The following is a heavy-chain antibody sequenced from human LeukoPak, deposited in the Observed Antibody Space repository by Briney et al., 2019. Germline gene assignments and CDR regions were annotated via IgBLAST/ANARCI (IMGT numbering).Heavy chain of an antibody. D-gene: IGHD6-19*01. CDR1: GDSISSYY. CDR2: IYYSGTT. V-gene: IGHV4-59*08. Sequence: SETLSLTCTVAGDSISSYYWRWIRQPPRKGLEWIGDIYYSGTTNYNPSLKSRVTISLDTSKNQFSLKLSSVTAADTAVYYCARSTAVAGADYWGQGTLVTVSS. CDR3: ARSTAVAGADY. J-gene: IGHJ4*02.